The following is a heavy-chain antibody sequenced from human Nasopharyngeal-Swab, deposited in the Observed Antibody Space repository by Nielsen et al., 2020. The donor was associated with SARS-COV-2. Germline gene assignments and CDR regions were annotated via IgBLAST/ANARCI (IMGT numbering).Heavy chain of an antibody. D-gene: IGHD2-21*02. J-gene: IGHJ4*02. CDR3: TRDQGGGDPYDS. Sequence: ASVKVSCKASGFTFTSYYFNWVQQAPGQGLEWMGMIDPFSGSTSYAQRFQGRVTVTRDTSTSTVYMEVRSLRSEDTAVYYCTRDQGGGDPYDSWGQGTLVTVSS. CDR1: GFTFTSYY. V-gene: IGHV1-46*01. CDR2: IDPFSGST.